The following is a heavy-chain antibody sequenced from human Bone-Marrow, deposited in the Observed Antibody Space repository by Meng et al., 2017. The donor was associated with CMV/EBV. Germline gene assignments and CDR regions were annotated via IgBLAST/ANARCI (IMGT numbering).Heavy chain of an antibody. CDR1: GFTFSNAW. CDR2: IKQDGSEK. D-gene: IGHD2-15*01. Sequence: GESLKISCAASGFTFSNAWMSWVRQAPGKGLEWVANIKQDGSEKYYVDSVKGRFTISRDNAKNSLYLQMNSLRAEDTAVYYCAREISWDLDYWGQGTLVTVSS. J-gene: IGHJ4*02. CDR3: AREISWDLDY. V-gene: IGHV3-7*01.